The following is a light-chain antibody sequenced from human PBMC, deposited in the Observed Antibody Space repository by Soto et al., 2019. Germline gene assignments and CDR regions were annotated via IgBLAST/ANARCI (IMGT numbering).Light chain of an antibody. CDR3: QQYGSSRWT. V-gene: IGKV3-20*01. Sequence: EIVLTQSPGTLSLSPGERATLSCRASQSVSSSYLAWYQQKPGQAPRLLIYGASTRATGIQDRFSGSGSGTDFTLTISTLEPEDFAVYYCQQYGSSRWTFGQGTKVDFK. J-gene: IGKJ1*01. CDR1: QSVSSSY. CDR2: GAS.